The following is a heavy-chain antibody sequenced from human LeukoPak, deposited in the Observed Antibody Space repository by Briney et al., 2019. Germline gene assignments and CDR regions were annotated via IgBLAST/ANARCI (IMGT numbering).Heavy chain of an antibody. V-gene: IGHV3-21*04. CDR1: GFTFSSYS. D-gene: IGHD3-10*01. CDR3: ARGETYYYGSGSYRFDY. Sequence: GGSLRLSCAASGFTFSSYSMNWVRQAPGKGLEWVSSISSSSSYIYYADSVKGRFTISRDNAKNSLYLQMNSLRAEDTAVYYCARGETYYYGSGSYRFDYWGQGTLVTVSS. J-gene: IGHJ4*02. CDR2: ISSSSSYI.